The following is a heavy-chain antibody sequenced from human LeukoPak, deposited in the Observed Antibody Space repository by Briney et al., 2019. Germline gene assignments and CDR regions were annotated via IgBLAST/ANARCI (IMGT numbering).Heavy chain of an antibody. CDR2: ISASVGRT. D-gene: IGHD3-22*01. V-gene: IGHV3-23*01. J-gene: IGHJ4*02. CDR3: ATRGVVIRVILVGFHKEASYFDS. Sequence: GGPLSLSGAVPEITLGNYDMSGARQAPGKGLGSVARISASVGRTNSAAPVKGGFTISRNNPNNTVYLQMNSLRAEDTAVYFCATRGVVIRVILVGFHKEASYFDSWGQGALVTVSS. CDR1: EITLGNYD.